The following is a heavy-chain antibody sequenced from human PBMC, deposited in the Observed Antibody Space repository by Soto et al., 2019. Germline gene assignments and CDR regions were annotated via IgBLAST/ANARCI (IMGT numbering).Heavy chain of an antibody. Sequence: QVQLVQSGAEVKKPGASVKVSCKASGYTFTSYGISWVRQAPGQGLEWMGWISAYNGNTNYAQKLQGTVTMTTDTSTSTAYMELRSLRSEDTAVYYCARAWTYCCGGGCNFDYWGQGTLVTVSS. D-gene: IGHD2-8*02. J-gene: IGHJ4*02. CDR1: GYTFTSYG. CDR2: ISAYNGNT. V-gene: IGHV1-18*01. CDR3: ARAWTYCCGGGCNFDY.